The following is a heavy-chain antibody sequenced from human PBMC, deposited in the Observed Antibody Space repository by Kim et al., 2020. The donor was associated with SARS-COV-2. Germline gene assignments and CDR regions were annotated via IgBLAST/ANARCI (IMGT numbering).Heavy chain of an antibody. Sequence: IYYAKSVKGRFTLSRDDARNSLYLQMNSLREEYTAVYYCARDMLITGADDKRGQGSLVTVSS. CDR3: ARDMLITGADDK. D-gene: IGHD3-16*01. CDR2: I. V-gene: IGHV3-48*02. J-gene: IGHJ4*02.